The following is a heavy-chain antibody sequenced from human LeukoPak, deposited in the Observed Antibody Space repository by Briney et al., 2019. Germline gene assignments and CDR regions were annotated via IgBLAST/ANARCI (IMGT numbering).Heavy chain of an antibody. CDR1: GFIFSNYG. D-gene: IGHD2-8*02. J-gene: IGHJ4*02. CDR3: AKEGGTGPLRRLNFDY. V-gene: IGHV3-23*01. CDR2: ISGSGGST. Sequence: PGGTLRLSRAASGFIFSNYGMTWVRQAPGKGLEWVSAISGSGGSTYYADSVKGRFTISRDNSKNTLYLQMNSLRAEDTAVYYCAKEGGTGPLRRLNFDYWGQGTLVTVSS.